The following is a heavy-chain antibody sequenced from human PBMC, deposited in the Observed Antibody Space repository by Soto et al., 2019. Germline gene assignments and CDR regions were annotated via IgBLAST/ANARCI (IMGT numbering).Heavy chain of an antibody. V-gene: IGHV4-59*12. CDR3: SRRGGGNYPYYFDY. D-gene: IGHD1-26*01. Sequence: SETLSLTCTVSGGSISSYYWSWIRQPPGKGLEWIGYIYYSGSTNYNPSLRSRVTISVDTSKNQFSLKMSSVTAADTAVYYCSRRGGGNYPYYFDYWAQGTLVTV. J-gene: IGHJ4*02. CDR1: GGSISSYY. CDR2: IYYSGST.